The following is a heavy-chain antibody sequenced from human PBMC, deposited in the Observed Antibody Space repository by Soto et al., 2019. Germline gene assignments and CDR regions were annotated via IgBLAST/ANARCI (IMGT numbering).Heavy chain of an antibody. Sequence: GASVKVSCKASGYTFTSYDINWVRQATGQGLEWMGWVNPNSGNTGYAQKFQGRVTMTRNTSISTAYMELSSLRSEDTAVYYCARANVLRFSEDWFDPWGQGTLVTVSS. CDR3: ARANVLRFSEDWFDP. V-gene: IGHV1-8*01. J-gene: IGHJ5*02. D-gene: IGHD3-3*01. CDR2: VNPNSGNT. CDR1: GYTFTSYD.